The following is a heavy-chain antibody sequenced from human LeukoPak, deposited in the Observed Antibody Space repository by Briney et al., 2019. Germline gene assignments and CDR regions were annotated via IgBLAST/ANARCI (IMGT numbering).Heavy chain of an antibody. D-gene: IGHD6-6*01. CDR2: IYYSGST. CDR3: ARSRAARRYWFDP. J-gene: IGHJ5*02. Sequence: SETLSLTCTVSGGSISSGGYYWSWIRQHPGKGLEWIGYIYYSGSTYYNPSLKSRVTISVDTSKNQFSLKLSSVTAADTAVYYCARSRAARRYWFDPWGQGTLVTVSS. V-gene: IGHV4-31*03. CDR1: GGSISSGGYY.